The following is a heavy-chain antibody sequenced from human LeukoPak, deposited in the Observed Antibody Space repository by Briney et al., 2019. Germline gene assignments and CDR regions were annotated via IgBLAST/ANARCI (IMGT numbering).Heavy chain of an antibody. D-gene: IGHD6-13*01. Sequence: PGGSLRLSCAASGFTVSSNYMSWVRQAPGKGLEWVSIMYSGGRTHFADSVKGRFTISRDESKNALYLQMNSLRAEDTAVYYCARDIAPTADYGMEVWGQGTKVTVSS. CDR1: GFTVSSNY. CDR3: ARDIAPTADYGMEV. J-gene: IGHJ6*02. V-gene: IGHV3-66*01. CDR2: MYSGGRT.